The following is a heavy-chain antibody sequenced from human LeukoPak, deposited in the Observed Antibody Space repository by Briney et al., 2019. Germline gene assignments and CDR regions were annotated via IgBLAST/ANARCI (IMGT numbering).Heavy chain of an antibody. CDR1: GGTFSSYA. V-gene: IGHV1-69*13. D-gene: IGHD6-13*01. CDR3: AIHLAAAGSYFDY. CDR2: IIPIFGTA. Sequence: GASVKVSCKASGGTFSSYAISWVRQAPGQGLEWMGGIIPIFGTANYAQKFQGRVTITADESTSTDYMELSSLRAEDTAVYYCAIHLAAAGSYFDYWGQGTLVTVSS. J-gene: IGHJ4*02.